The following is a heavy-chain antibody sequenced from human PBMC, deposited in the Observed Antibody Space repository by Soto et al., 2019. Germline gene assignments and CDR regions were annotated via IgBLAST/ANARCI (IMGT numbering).Heavy chain of an antibody. CDR1: GFTFSSYG. V-gene: IGHV3-30*18. CDR3: AKDRAYPYGFVSVDYFYYGMDV. J-gene: IGHJ6*02. Sequence: QVQLVESGGGVVQPGRSLRLSCAASGFTFSSYGMHWVRQAPGKGLEWVAVISYDGSNKYYADSVKGRFTVSRDNYKNTLFVQMNSLRAEDTATYYCAKDRAYPYGFVSVDYFYYGMDVWGQGTTVTVSS. CDR2: ISYDGSNK. D-gene: IGHD5-18*01.